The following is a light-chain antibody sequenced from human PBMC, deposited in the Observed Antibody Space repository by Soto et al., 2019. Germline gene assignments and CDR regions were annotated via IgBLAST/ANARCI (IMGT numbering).Light chain of an antibody. V-gene: IGKV1-5*01. Sequence: IQMTQSPSTLSASVVDRVTITCRASQSISSWLAWYQQKPGKAPRLLIYDASSLESGVPSSFSGSGSGTEFTLTISSLQPDDFATYYCQQYNSYPITFGQGTRLEIK. CDR3: QQYNSYPIT. J-gene: IGKJ5*01. CDR2: DAS. CDR1: QSISSW.